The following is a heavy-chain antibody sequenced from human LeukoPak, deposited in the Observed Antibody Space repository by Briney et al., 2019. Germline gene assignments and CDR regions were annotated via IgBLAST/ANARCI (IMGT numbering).Heavy chain of an antibody. CDR2: IHPYSDDT. CDR3: AREGDLTRGVSFDH. J-gene: IGHJ4*02. V-gene: IGHV1-2*02. D-gene: IGHD3-10*01. Sequence: ASVRVSCKASGYTFNSYYIHWVRQAPGQGLEWLGWIHPYSDDTKYAQTFQGRVTMTGDTSMNTAYMEVTRLRFDDTAVYFCAREGDLTRGVSFDHWGQGTLVTVSS. CDR1: GYTFNSYY.